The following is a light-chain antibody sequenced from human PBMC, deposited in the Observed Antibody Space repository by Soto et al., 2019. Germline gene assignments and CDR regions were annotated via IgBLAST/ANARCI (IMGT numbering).Light chain of an antibody. Sequence: QSVLTQPASVSGSPGQSITISCTGTSSDVGGYNYVSWFQHHPGKAPKLIIYEVSYRPSGVSNRFSGSKSGDTASLTISGLQAEDEADYYCSSFTTTITRYAFGTGTKLTVL. CDR2: EVS. CDR1: SSDVGGYNY. V-gene: IGLV2-14*01. CDR3: SSFTTTITRYA. J-gene: IGLJ1*01.